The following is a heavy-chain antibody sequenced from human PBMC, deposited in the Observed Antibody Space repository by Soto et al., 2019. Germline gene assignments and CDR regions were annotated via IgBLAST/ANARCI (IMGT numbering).Heavy chain of an antibody. CDR1: GFTFSSYW. V-gene: IGHV3-7*01. CDR2: IKQDGSEK. Sequence: PGGSLILSCAASGFTFSSYWMSWVRQAPGKGLEWVANIKQDGSEKYYVDSVKGRFTISRDNAKNSLYLQMNSLRAEDTAVYYCARVQKDVWLKRTRYSRSSDYYHYGMDVWGHVTKGTVS. D-gene: IGHD6-6*01. CDR3: ARVQKDVWLKRTRYSRSSDYYHYGMDV. J-gene: IGHJ6*01.